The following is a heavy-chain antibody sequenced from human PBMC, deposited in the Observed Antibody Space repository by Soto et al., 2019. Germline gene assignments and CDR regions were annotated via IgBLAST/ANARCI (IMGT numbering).Heavy chain of an antibody. Sequence: SETLSLTCAVYGGSFSGYYWSWIRQPPGKGLEWIGEINHSGSTNYNPSLKSRVTISVDTSKNQFSLKLSSVTAADTAVYYCASGVHYYGSGPKNFDYWGQGTLVTVS. CDR3: ASGVHYYGSGPKNFDY. CDR1: GGSFSGYY. CDR2: INHSGST. J-gene: IGHJ4*02. D-gene: IGHD3-10*01. V-gene: IGHV4-34*01.